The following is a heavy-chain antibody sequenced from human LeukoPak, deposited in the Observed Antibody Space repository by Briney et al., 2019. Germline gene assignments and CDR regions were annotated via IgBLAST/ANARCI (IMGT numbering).Heavy chain of an antibody. CDR1: GFTFSSYS. V-gene: IGHV3-21*01. Sequence: GGSLRLSCAASGFTFSSYSMNWVRQAPGKGLEWVSSISSSSSYIYYADSVKGRFTISRDNAKNSLYLQMNSLRAEDTAVYYCARDKGGPGIAAAGCMDVWGKGTTVTVSS. CDR3: ARDKGGPGIAAAGCMDV. CDR2: ISSSSSYI. D-gene: IGHD6-13*01. J-gene: IGHJ6*03.